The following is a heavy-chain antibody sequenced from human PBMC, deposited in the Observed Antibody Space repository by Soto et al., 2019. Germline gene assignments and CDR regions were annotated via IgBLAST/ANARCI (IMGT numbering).Heavy chain of an antibody. CDR2: PYHCGST. CDR3: ARATGQSGSDCCFDC. Sequence: SETLSLTCAVSGYSINGGYYWGWIRQPPGKGPEWIGSPYHCGSTDYYPSLNSRVATALDPSQSQFSLHLSSVTAGATPAPYCARATGQSGSDCCFDCWGQGILVTVSS. CDR1: GYSINGGYY. D-gene: IGHD2-21*02. J-gene: IGHJ4*02. V-gene: IGHV4-38-2*01.